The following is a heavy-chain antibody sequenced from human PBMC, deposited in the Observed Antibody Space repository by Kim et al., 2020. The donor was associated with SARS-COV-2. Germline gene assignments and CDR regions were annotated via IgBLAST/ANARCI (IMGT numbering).Heavy chain of an antibody. Sequence: GTANYAQKFQGRVTITADESTSTAYMELSSLRSEDTAVYYCFFGEDGFDPWGQGTLVTVSS. J-gene: IGHJ5*02. D-gene: IGHD3-10*01. CDR2: GTA. CDR3: FFGEDGFDP. V-gene: IGHV1-69*01.